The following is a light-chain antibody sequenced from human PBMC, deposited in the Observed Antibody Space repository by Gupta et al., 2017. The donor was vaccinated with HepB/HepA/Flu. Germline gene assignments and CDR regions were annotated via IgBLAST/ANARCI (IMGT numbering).Light chain of an antibody. Sequence: SALTQPASVSGSPGQSLTISCTGTSSDVGGYNYVSWYQQHPGNAPKLMIYDVSNRPSGVSNRFSGSKSGNTASLTISGLQAEDEADYYCSSYTSSSTRVFGGGTKLTVL. V-gene: IGLV2-14*01. CDR1: SSDVGGYNY. J-gene: IGLJ2*01. CDR2: DVS. CDR3: SSYTSSSTRV.